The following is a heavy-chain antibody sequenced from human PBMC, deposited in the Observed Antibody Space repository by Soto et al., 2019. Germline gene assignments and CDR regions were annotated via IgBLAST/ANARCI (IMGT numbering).Heavy chain of an antibody. CDR2: IYHTGIT. CDR3: ARAEVRGVITLDY. D-gene: IGHD3-10*01. CDR1: SDSISSYNW. V-gene: IGHV4-4*02. Sequence: QVQLQESGPGLVKPSGTLSLTCDVSSDSISSYNWWSWVRQPPGKGLEWIGEIYHTGITNYNPSLKSRVTISVDKSKNQFSLNLRSVTAADTAVYYCARAEVRGVITLDYWGQGTLVTVSS. J-gene: IGHJ4*02.